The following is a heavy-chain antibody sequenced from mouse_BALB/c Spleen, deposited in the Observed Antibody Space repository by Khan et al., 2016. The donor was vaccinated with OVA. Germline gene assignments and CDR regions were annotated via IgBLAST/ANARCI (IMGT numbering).Heavy chain of an antibody. Sequence: QVQLKQSGPGLVQPSQSLSITCTVSGFSLTSYGVHWVRQSPGKGLEWLGVIWRGGSTDYNEAFMSRLGITKDNSKCQVFFKLNSLQADDTAIYYCDIPPWFAYWGQGTLVTVSA. CDR2: IWRGGST. CDR1: GFSLTSYG. J-gene: IGHJ3*01. CDR3: DIPPWFAY. V-gene: IGHV2-5*01.